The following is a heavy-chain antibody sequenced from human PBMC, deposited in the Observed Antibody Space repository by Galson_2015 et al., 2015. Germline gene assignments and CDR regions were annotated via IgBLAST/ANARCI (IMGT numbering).Heavy chain of an antibody. CDR2: IYHSGST. V-gene: IGHV4-4*02. Sequence: ETLSLTCAVSGGSISSSNWWSWVRQPPGKGLEWIGEIYHSGSTNYNPSLKSRVTISVDKSKNQFSLKLSSATAADTAVYYCARESEGSDYYYYYMDVWGKGTTVTVSS. D-gene: IGHD3-3*01. J-gene: IGHJ6*03. CDR3: ARESEGSDYYYYYMDV. CDR1: GGSISSSNW.